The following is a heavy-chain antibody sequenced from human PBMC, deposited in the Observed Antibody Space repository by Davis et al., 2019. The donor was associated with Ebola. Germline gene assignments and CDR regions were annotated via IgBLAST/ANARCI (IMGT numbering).Heavy chain of an antibody. CDR2: IYYSGST. CDR3: ARYISGYDALDI. Sequence: SETLSLTCTASGGSFSNFYWSWIRQSPGKGLEWIGYIYYSGSTTYNPSLKSRVTMSVDTSKNQFSLKLSSVSAADTAVYYCARYISGYDALDIWGQGTMITVSS. CDR1: GGSFSNFY. J-gene: IGHJ3*02. D-gene: IGHD5-12*01. V-gene: IGHV4-59*01.